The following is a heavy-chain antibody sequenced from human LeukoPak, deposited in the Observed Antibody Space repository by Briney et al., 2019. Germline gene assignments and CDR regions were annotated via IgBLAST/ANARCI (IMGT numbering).Heavy chain of an antibody. CDR3: ARDLDFWSGLYYFDY. Sequence: GGSLRLSCAASGFTFSSYAMQWVRQAPGKGLEWVAVISHDGSNENYVDSVKGRFTTSRDNSKNTLYLQMNSLRAEDTAVYYCARDLDFWSGLYYFDYWGQGTLVTVSS. V-gene: IGHV3-30-3*01. D-gene: IGHD3-3*01. CDR1: GFTFSSYA. CDR2: ISHDGSNE. J-gene: IGHJ4*02.